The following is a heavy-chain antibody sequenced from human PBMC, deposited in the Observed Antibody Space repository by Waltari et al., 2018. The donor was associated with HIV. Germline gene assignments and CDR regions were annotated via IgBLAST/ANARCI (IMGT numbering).Heavy chain of an antibody. CDR1: GGSIPSSNW. J-gene: IGHJ6*02. CDR2: IYHSGST. Sequence: QVQLQESGPGLVKPSGTLSLTCAVSGGSIPSSNWWSWVRPPPGKGLEWIGEIYHSGSTNYNPSLKSRVTISLDKSKNQFSLKLSSVTAADTALYYCAGSRSSGSSVYYGMDVWGQGTTVTVSS. V-gene: IGHV4-4*02. CDR3: AGSRSSGSSVYYGMDV. D-gene: IGHD3-22*01.